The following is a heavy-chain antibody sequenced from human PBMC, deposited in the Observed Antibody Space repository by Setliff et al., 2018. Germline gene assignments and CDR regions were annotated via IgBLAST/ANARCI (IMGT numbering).Heavy chain of an antibody. D-gene: IGHD2-21*02. J-gene: IGHJ6*03. V-gene: IGHV3-48*01. CDR2: ISSGSNSI. CDR1: GFTFSIYS. Sequence: GGSLRLSCAASGFTFSIYSMNWVRQAQGKGLEWIAYISSGSNSIFHADSVMGRFTISRDNARNSLYLQMNRLSPEDTAVYYCAKSGGDHCCPLYHHYYMDVWGTGTTVTVSS. CDR3: AKSGGDHCCPLYHHYYMDV.